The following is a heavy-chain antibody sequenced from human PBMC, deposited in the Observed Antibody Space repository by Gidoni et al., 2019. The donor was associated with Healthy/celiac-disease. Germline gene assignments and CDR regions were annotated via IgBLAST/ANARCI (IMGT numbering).Heavy chain of an antibody. CDR1: GGTFLSYA. CDR2: IIPIFGTA. CDR3: ARDSGLRRYNWFDP. Sequence: QVQLVQSGAEVKKPGSPVKVSCQASGGTFLSYAISWVRQAPGQGLEWMGGIIPIFGTANYAQKFQGRVTITADESTSTAYMELSSLRSEDTAVYYCARDSGLRRYNWFDPWGQGTLVTVSS. D-gene: IGHD4-17*01. V-gene: IGHV1-69*01. J-gene: IGHJ5*02.